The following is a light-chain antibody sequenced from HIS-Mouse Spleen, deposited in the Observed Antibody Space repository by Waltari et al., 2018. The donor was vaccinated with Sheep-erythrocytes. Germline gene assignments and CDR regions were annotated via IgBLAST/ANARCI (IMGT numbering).Light chain of an antibody. V-gene: IGLV2-11*01. J-gene: IGLJ1*01. CDR2: DVS. CDR1: SSDVGGYNY. CDR3: CSYAGSYNHV. Sequence: QPRSVSGSPGQSVTISCTGTSSDVGGYNYVSWYQQHPGKAPKLMIYDVSKRPSGVPNRCSGSKSCNTASLTISGLQAEDEADYYCCSYAGSYNHVFATGTKVTVL.